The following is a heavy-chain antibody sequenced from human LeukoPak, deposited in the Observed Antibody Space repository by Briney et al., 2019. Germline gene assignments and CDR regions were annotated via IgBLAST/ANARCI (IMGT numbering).Heavy chain of an antibody. V-gene: IGHV4-39*07. Sequence: SETLSLTCTVSGGSISSGDYYWSWIRQPPGKGLEWIGEINHSGSTNYNPSLKSRVTISVDTSKNQFSLKLSSVTAADTAVYYCAREGQQLDYWGQGTLVTVSS. CDR3: AREGQQLDY. CDR1: GGSISSGDYY. CDR2: INHSGST. D-gene: IGHD6-13*01. J-gene: IGHJ4*02.